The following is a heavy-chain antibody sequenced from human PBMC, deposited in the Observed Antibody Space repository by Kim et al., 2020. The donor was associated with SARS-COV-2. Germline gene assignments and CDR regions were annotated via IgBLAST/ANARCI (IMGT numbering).Heavy chain of an antibody. Sequence: SETLSLTCAVYGGSFSGYYWSWIRQPPGKGLEWIGEINHSGSTNYNPSLKSRVTISVDTSKNQFSLKLSSVTAADTAVYYCARVRSSTRWFDPWGQGTL. CDR1: GGSFSGYY. D-gene: IGHD2-2*01. V-gene: IGHV4-34*01. CDR3: ARVRSSTRWFDP. J-gene: IGHJ5*02. CDR2: INHSGST.